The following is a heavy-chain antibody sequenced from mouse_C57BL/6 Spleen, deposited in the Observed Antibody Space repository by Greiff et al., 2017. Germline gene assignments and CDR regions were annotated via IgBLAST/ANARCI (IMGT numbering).Heavy chain of an antibody. V-gene: IGHV5-4*01. CDR3: ARDRNYVSSPYCDD. D-gene: IGHD1-1*01. CDR1: GFTFSSYA. J-gene: IGHJ2*01. Sequence: EVPGVESGGGLVKPGGSLKLSCAASGFTFSSYAMSWVRQTPEKRLEWVATISDGGSYTYLPDKVKGRFTISRDNAKNNLYLQMSHLKSEDTAMYYCARDRNYVSSPYCDDWGQGTTLTVSS. CDR2: ISDGGSYT.